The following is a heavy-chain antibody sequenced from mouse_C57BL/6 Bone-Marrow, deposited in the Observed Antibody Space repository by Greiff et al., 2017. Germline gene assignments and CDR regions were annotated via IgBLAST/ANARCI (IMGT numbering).Heavy chain of an antibody. Sequence: EVQLVESGGGLVKPGGSLKLSCAASGFTFSSYAMSWVRQTPEKRLEWVATISDGGSYTYYPANVKGRFTISRDNAKNNLYLQMSHLKSEDTAMYYCAREGSFAYWGQGTLVTVSA. CDR1: GFTFSSYA. CDR2: ISDGGSYT. V-gene: IGHV5-4*01. CDR3: AREGSFAY. J-gene: IGHJ3*01.